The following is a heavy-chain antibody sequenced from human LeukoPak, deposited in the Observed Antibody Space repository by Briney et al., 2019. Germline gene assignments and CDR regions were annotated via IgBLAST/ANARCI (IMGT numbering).Heavy chain of an antibody. CDR1: GFTFSSYA. V-gene: IGHV3-23*01. D-gene: IGHD1-26*01. CDR3: AKVYSGSYTTYYFDY. Sequence: PGGSLRLSYAASGFTFSSYAMSWVRQAPGKGLEWVSAISGSGGSTYYADSVKGRFTISRDNSKNTLYLQMNSLRAEDTAVYYCAKVYSGSYTTYYFDYWGQGTLVTVSS. CDR2: ISGSGGST. J-gene: IGHJ4*02.